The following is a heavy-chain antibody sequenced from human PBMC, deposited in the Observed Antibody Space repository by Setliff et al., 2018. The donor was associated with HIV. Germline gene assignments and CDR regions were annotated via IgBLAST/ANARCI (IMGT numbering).Heavy chain of an antibody. CDR1: GFTFSSYG. V-gene: IGHV3-30*02. D-gene: IGHD1-1*01. CDR3: ARDTIPLVPFGY. J-gene: IGHJ4*02. Sequence: GGSLRLSCESSGFTFSSYGMHWVRRAPGKGLEWVAFIRYDGSNTLYADSVKGRFIISRDNSKNALYLQMNSLRPEDTAVYYCARDTIPLVPFGYWGQGTLVTVSS. CDR2: IRYDGSNT.